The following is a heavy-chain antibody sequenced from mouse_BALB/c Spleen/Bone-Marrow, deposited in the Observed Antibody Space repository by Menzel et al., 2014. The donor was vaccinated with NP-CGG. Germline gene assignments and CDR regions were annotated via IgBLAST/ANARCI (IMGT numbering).Heavy chain of an antibody. CDR1: GYTFTSYW. CDR3: ARTYFDY. Sequence: VKLQESGAELVKPGASVELSCKASGYTFTSYWMHWVKQRPGQGLEWIGEINPSNGRTNYNEKFKSKATLTVDKSSSTAYMQLNGLAFEDSAVYYCARTYFDYWGQGTTLTVSS. J-gene: IGHJ2*01. V-gene: IGHV1S81*02. CDR2: INPSNGRT.